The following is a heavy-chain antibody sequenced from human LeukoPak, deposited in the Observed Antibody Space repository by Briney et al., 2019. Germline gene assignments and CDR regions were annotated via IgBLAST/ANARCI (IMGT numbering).Heavy chain of an antibody. D-gene: IGHD2-21*02. CDR1: GFTFSSFA. CDR2: ISYDGSNK. V-gene: IGHV3-30-3*01. CDR3: ARDHLAYCSGDCQSFPLPF. J-gene: IGHJ4*02. Sequence: GGSLRLSCAASGFTFSSFAIHWVRQAPGKGLEWVAVISYDGSNKYYADSVKGRFTISRDNSKNTLYLQMNSLRTDDTAVYYCARDHLAYCSGDCQSFPLPFWGQGTLVTVSS.